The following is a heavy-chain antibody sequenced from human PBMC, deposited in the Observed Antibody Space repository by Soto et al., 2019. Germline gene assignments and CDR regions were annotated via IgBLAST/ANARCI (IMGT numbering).Heavy chain of an antibody. CDR2: IIPIFGTA. D-gene: IGHD2-15*01. Sequence: QVQLVQSGAEVKKPGSSVKVSCKASGGTFSSYAISWVRQAPGQGLEWMGGIIPIFGTANYAQKFQGRVTITADESTSTADMELSSLRSEDTAVYYCAREPPRGTPNAFDIWGQGTMVTVSS. V-gene: IGHV1-69*01. CDR1: GGTFSSYA. J-gene: IGHJ3*02. CDR3: AREPPRGTPNAFDI.